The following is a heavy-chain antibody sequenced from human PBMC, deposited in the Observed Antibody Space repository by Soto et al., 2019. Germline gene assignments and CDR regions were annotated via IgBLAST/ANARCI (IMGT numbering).Heavy chain of an antibody. CDR3: AQGKNRIAARPPCDP. D-gene: IGHD6-6*01. J-gene: IGHJ5*02. V-gene: IGHV3-30*03. CDR1: GFTFSNSA. CDR2: ISYDGNNQ. Sequence: QVQLVESGGGVVQPGRSLRLSCAASGFTFSNSAMHWVRQAPGKGLEWVALISYDGNNQYYADSVKGPFTISRDNSKKTLYLQMTSLRADDTAVYYCAQGKNRIAARPPCDPWGQGIVVSGSS.